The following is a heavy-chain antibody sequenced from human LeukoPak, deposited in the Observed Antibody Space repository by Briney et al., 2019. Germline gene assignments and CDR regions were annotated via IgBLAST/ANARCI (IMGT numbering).Heavy chain of an antibody. Sequence: GASVKVSCKASGYTFTGYYMHWVRQAPGQGLERMGWTNPNSGGTNYAQKFQGRVTMTRDTSISTAYMELSRLRSDDTAVYYCARCSGSCYLNWFDPWGQGTLVTVSS. J-gene: IGHJ5*02. D-gene: IGHD2-15*01. CDR1: GYTFTGYY. CDR2: TNPNSGGT. V-gene: IGHV1-2*02. CDR3: ARCSGSCYLNWFDP.